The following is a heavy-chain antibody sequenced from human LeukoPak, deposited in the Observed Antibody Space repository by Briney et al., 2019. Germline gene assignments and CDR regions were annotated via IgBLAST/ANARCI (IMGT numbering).Heavy chain of an antibody. D-gene: IGHD3-9*01. CDR1: GFTFSNYG. Sequence: GGSLRLSCAASGFTFSNYGMHWVRQAPGKGLEWVAVMSYDGSNKYYADSVKGRFTISRDNAKNSLYLQMNSLRDEDTAVYYCARATRDVLRYFDWLPGHDAFDIWGQGTMVTVSS. J-gene: IGHJ3*02. CDR3: ARATRDVLRYFDWLPGHDAFDI. V-gene: IGHV3-30*03. CDR2: MSYDGSNK.